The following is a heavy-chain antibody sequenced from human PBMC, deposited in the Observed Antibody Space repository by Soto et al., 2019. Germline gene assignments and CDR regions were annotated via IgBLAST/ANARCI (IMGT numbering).Heavy chain of an antibody. V-gene: IGHV1-46*01. CDR3: ARPRIAARPKADYYYYGMDV. D-gene: IGHD6-6*01. Sequence: ASVKVSCKASGYTFTSYYMHWVRQAPGQGLEWMGIINPSGGSTSYAQKFQGRVTMTRDTSTSTVYMELSSLRSEDAAVYYCARPRIAARPKADYYYYGMDVCGQGTTVTVSS. CDR2: INPSGGST. J-gene: IGHJ6*02. CDR1: GYTFTSYY.